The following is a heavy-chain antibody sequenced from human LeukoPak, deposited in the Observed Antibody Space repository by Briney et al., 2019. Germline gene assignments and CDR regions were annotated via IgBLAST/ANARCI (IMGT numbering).Heavy chain of an antibody. CDR3: ARHVTAAGSKAFDI. Sequence: PSETLSLTCTVSGGSISSYYWSWIRQPPGKGLEWIGYIYHSGSTNYNPSLKSRVTISVDTSKNQFSLKLSSVTAADTAVYYCARHVTAAGSKAFDIWGQGTMVTVSS. CDR2: IYHSGST. D-gene: IGHD6-13*01. V-gene: IGHV4-59*08. CDR1: GGSISSYY. J-gene: IGHJ3*02.